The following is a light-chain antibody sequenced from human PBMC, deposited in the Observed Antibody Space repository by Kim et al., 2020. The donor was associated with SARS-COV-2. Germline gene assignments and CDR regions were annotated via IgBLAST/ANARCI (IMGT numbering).Light chain of an antibody. CDR2: KDS. CDR1: ALPKHY. J-gene: IGLJ2*01. Sequence: SYELTQPPSVSVSPGKTARITCSGDALPKHYAYWYQQKPGQAPVLVIYKDSERPSGIPERFSGSSSGTTVTLTISGVQAEDEADYYCQSADSSGTYVVFG. CDR3: QSADSSGTYVV. V-gene: IGLV3-25*03.